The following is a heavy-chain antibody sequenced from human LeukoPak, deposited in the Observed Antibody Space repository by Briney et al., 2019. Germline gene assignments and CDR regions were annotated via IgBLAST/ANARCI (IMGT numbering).Heavy chain of an antibody. CDR2: INPNSGGT. CDR1: GYTFTGYY. CDR3: AREGAQGYCSGGSCWSYGMDV. J-gene: IGHJ6*02. D-gene: IGHD2-15*01. Sequence: GASVKVSCKASGYTFTGYYMHWVRQAPGQGLEWMGWINPNSGGTNYAQKFQGRVTMTRDTSISTAYMELSRLRSDDTAVYYCAREGAQGYCSGGSCWSYGMDVWGQGTTVTVS. V-gene: IGHV1-2*02.